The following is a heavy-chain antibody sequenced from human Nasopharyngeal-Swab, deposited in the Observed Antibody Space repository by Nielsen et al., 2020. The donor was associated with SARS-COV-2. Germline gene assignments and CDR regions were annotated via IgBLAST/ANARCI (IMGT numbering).Heavy chain of an antibody. Sequence: GESLKISCVASGFTLGDYYRDWVRQAPGKGLEWVASVNEDGTLKDYVDSVRGRFTISRDNTENSVLLQVNSLRAEDTAVYYCVGHLTRLAWGQGTTVTVSS. CDR1: GFTLGDYY. D-gene: IGHD4-23*01. CDR2: VNEDGTLK. J-gene: IGHJ6*02. V-gene: IGHV3-7*03. CDR3: VGHLTRLA.